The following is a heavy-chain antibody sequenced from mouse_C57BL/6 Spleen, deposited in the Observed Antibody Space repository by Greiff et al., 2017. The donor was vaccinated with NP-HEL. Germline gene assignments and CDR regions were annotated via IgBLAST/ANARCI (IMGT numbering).Heavy chain of an antibody. J-gene: IGHJ3*01. CDR2: IWGVGSS. CDR1: GFSLTSYG. V-gene: IGHV2-6*01. Sequence: VQLQESGPGLVAPSQSLSITCTVSGFSLTSYGVDWVRQSPGQGLEWLGVIWGVGSSTYNSAIKSRLSISKDNTKSQVFLKMNSLQTDDTAMYYCASDRGYYGSRFAYWGQGTLVTVSA. D-gene: IGHD1-1*01. CDR3: ASDRGYYGSRFAY.